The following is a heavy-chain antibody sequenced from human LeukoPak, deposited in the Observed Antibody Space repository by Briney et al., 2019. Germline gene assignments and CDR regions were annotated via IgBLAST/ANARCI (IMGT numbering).Heavy chain of an antibody. J-gene: IGHJ4*02. Sequence: GASVKVSCKTSGFIFSMYNIHWVRQAPGQGLEWMGWINTETGNPTYAQGFTGRFVFSLDTSVSSTDMEIYSLKAEDTAIYYCVREGLGYCSGSNCYRPFGYWGQGTLVTVSS. V-gene: IGHV7-4-1*01. D-gene: IGHD2-15*01. CDR2: INTETGNP. CDR1: GFIFSMYN. CDR3: VREGLGYCSGSNCYRPFGY.